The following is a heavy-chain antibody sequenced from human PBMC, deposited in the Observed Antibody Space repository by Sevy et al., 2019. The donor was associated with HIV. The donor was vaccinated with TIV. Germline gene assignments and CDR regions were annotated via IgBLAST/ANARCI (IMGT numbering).Heavy chain of an antibody. CDR2: IYSGGST. Sequence: GGSLRLSCAASGFTVSSNYMSWVRQAPGKGLEWVSVIYSGGSTYYADSVKGRFTISSDNSKNTLYLQMNSLRAEDTAVYYCARDEVTVAGNYYFDYWGQGTLVTVSS. CDR1: GFTVSSNY. D-gene: IGHD6-19*01. J-gene: IGHJ4*02. V-gene: IGHV3-53*01. CDR3: ARDEVTVAGNYYFDY.